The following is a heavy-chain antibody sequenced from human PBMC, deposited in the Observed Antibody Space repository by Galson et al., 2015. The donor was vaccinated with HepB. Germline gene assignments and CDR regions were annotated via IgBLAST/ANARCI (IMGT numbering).Heavy chain of an antibody. D-gene: IGHD2-2*01. CDR3: ARGGVVVPAAPRPAFDI. Sequence: TLSLTCTVSGGSISSGGYYWSWIRQHPGKGLEWIGYIYYSGSTYYNPSLKSRVTISVDTSKNQFSLKLSSVTAADTAVYYCARGGVVVPAAPRPAFDIWGQGTMVTVSS. V-gene: IGHV4-31*03. CDR1: GGSISSGGYY. CDR2: IYYSGST. J-gene: IGHJ3*02.